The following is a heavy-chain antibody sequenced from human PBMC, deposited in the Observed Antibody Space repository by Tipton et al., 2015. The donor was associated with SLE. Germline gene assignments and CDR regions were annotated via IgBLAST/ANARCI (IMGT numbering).Heavy chain of an antibody. D-gene: IGHD3-16*02. CDR3: TRAGYDYVWESYRYIIPGDFDY. V-gene: IGHV3-7*03. CDR2: IKQDGSEK. CDR1: GFTFSNYG. J-gene: IGHJ4*02. Sequence: SLRLSCAASGFTFSNYGMHWVRQTPGKGLEWVANIKQDGSEKYSVDSVKGRFTISRDNGENALYLQMSSLRADDTAVYYCTRAGYDYVWESYRYIIPGDFDYWGQGTLVTVSS.